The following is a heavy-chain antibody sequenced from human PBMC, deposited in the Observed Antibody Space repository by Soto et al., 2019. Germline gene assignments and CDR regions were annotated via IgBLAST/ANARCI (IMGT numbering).Heavy chain of an antibody. Sequence: VGSLRLSCASSGFTFSSYEMNCVRHAPGKWLEWVSYISSSGSTIYYADSVKGRFTISRDNAKNSLYLQMNSLRAEDTAVYYCARDPSSSWYDYYYYGMELWGQGTTVTVS. J-gene: IGHJ6*01. D-gene: IGHD6-13*01. V-gene: IGHV3-48*03. CDR3: ARDPSSSWYDYYYYGMEL. CDR1: GFTFSSYE. CDR2: ISSSGSTI.